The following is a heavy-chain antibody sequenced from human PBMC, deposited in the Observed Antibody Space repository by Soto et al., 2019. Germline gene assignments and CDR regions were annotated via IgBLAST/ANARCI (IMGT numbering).Heavy chain of an antibody. D-gene: IGHD1-1*01. CDR3: ARDSAGTDGGWFDP. Sequence: QSQTLSLTCVISGDSVSNNSVAWNWIRQSPSRGLEWLGRTYYRSKWYNDYAASVKSRITINADTSKNQFSLHLNSVTPEDTAVYYCARDSAGTDGGWFDPWGQGTLVTVSS. V-gene: IGHV6-1*01. J-gene: IGHJ5*02. CDR1: GDSVSNNSVA. CDR2: TYYRSKWYN.